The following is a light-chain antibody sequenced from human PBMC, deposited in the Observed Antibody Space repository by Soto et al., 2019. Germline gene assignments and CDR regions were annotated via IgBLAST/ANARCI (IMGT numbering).Light chain of an antibody. J-gene: IGKJ1*01. CDR1: QSVSSTF. CDR2: GAS. V-gene: IGKV3-20*01. Sequence: EMVLTQSPGSLSLSPGERATLSCRASQSVSSTFFAWYQQRPGQAPRLLMYGASSRATGIPDRFSGSGSGTDFTLTISRLEPEDFAVYYCQQCDSSVTFGQGTKVEIK. CDR3: QQCDSSVT.